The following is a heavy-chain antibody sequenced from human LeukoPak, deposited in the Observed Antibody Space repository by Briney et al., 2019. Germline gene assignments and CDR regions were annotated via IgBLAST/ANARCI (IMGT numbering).Heavy chain of an antibody. CDR2: IIPIFGTA. CDR3: ARGYSFDSSVYYYKHLEY. D-gene: IGHD3-22*01. V-gene: IGHV1-69*13. J-gene: IGHJ4*02. CDR1: GGTFSSYA. Sequence: ASVKVSCKASGGTFSSYAISRVRQAPGQALEWMGGIIPIFGTANYAQKFQGRVTITADESTSTAHMELSSLSSEDTAVYYCARGYSFDSSVYYYKHLEYWGRGTLVTVSS.